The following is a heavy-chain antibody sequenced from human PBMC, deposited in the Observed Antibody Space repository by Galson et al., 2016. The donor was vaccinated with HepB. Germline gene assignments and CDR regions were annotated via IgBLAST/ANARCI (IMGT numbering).Heavy chain of an antibody. CDR3: VKDQESPNSYRFLSWLSFFDY. D-gene: IGHD3-22*01. V-gene: IGHV3-30*18. J-gene: IGHJ4*02. CDR2: ISYDGKEK. CDR1: RFTFKNYG. Sequence: SLRLSCAASRFTFKNYGMHWVRQAPGRGPEWLSLISYDGKEKHYATSVEGRFTISIDNSKNTLYLQMTGLRAEDTAVYYCVKDQESPNSYRFLSWLSFFDYWGQGTVVTVSS.